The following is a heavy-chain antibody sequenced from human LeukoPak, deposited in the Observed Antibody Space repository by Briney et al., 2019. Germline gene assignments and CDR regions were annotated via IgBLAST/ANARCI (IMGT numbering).Heavy chain of an antibody. Sequence: ASVKVSCKASGYTFTSYDINWVRQAPGQGLEWKGWMNPNSGNTGYAQKFQGRVTMTRNTSISTAYMELSSLRSEDTAVYYCARQPTWAFPNFAYWGQGTLVTVSS. CDR1: GYTFTSYD. CDR2: MNPNSGNT. CDR3: ARQPTWAFPNFAY. V-gene: IGHV1-8*01. D-gene: IGHD1-26*01. J-gene: IGHJ4*02.